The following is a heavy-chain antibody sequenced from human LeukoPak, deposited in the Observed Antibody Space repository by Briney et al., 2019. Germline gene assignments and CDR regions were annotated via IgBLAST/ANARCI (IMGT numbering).Heavy chain of an antibody. Sequence: GASVKVSCKASGYTFTSYGIIWVRQAPGQGLEWMGWISPYNGNTNYAQKLQGRVTMTTDTSTNTAYMELRSLRSDDTAVYYCARLHYDHPWGSYRFLDYWGQGTLVAVSS. CDR1: GYTFTSYG. V-gene: IGHV1-18*01. J-gene: IGHJ4*02. D-gene: IGHD3-16*02. CDR2: ISPYNGNT. CDR3: ARLHYDHPWGSYRFLDY.